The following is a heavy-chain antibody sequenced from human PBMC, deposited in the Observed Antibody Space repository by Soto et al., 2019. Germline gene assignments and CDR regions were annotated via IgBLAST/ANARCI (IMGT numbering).Heavy chain of an antibody. CDR1: GFSLSTSGVG. Sequence: QITLKESGPPLVQPTQTLTLTCTFSGFSLSTSGVGVGWIRQPPGKALECLALIYWDDDKRYSPSLKSRLTITKDTSKNQVFLTMTNMGQVDIATYYCAHSGALLWFGELLYPFDFWGQGTLVTVSS. D-gene: IGHD3-10*01. CDR2: IYWDDDK. CDR3: AHSGALLWFGELLYPFDF. J-gene: IGHJ4*02. V-gene: IGHV2-5*02.